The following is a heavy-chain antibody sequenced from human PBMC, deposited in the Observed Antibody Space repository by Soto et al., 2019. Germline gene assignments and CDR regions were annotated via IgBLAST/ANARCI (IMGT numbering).Heavy chain of an antibody. V-gene: IGHV3-33*01. CDR1: GFTFSSYG. D-gene: IGHD4-17*01. J-gene: IGHJ4*02. CDR2: IWYDGSNK. CDR3: ARGLRSATVTTFDY. Sequence: WGSLRLSCAASGFTFSSYGMHWVRQAPGKGLEWVAVIWYDGSNKYYADSVKGRFTISRDNSKNTLYLQMNSLRAEDTAVYYCARGLRSATVTTFDYWGQGTLVTVSS.